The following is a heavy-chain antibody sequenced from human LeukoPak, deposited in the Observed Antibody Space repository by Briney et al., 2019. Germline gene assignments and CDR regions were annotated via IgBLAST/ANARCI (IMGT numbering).Heavy chain of an antibody. CDR2: MNPNSGNT. D-gene: IGHD6-13*01. V-gene: IGHV1-8*03. J-gene: IGHJ6*03. Sequence: GASVKVSCKASGYTLTSYDINWVRQATGQGLEWMGWMNPNSGNTGYAQKFQGRVTITRNTSTSTVYMGLSSLRSEDTAVYYCARDVAAAGYYYMDVWGKGTTVTVSS. CDR3: ARDVAAAGYYYMDV. CDR1: GYTLTSYD.